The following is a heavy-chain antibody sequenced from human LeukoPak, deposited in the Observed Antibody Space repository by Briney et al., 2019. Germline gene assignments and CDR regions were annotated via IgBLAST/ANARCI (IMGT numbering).Heavy chain of an antibody. CDR1: GGSISSGGYY. D-gene: IGHD5-18*01. CDR3: ARGPGRITMLQGYSPKFYFDY. Sequence: SETLSLTCTVSGGSISSGGYYWSWIRQPPGKGLEWIGYIYHSGSTYYNPSLKSRVTISVDRSKNQFSLKLSSVTAADTAVYYCARGPGRITMLQGYSPKFYFDYWGQGTLVTVSS. V-gene: IGHV4-30-2*01. CDR2: IYHSGST. J-gene: IGHJ4*02.